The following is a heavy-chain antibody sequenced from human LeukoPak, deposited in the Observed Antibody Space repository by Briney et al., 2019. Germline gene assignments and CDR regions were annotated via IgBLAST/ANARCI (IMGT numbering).Heavy chain of an antibody. CDR1: GFIFSGYE. J-gene: IGHJ4*02. V-gene: IGHV3-48*03. Sequence: GGSLRLSCVGSGFIFSGYEMIWVRQAPGKGPEGVSYISAGGTVIIYADSVKGRFTVSRDDAQNSLSLQMNSLRAEDTASYYCATGNSGNSVHYWGQGTLVTVSS. CDR2: ISAGGTVI. CDR3: ATGNSGNSVHY. D-gene: IGHD1-14*01.